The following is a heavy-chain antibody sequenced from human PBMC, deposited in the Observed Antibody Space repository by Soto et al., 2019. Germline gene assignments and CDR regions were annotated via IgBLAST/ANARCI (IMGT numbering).Heavy chain of an antibody. CDR2: ISGSGGST. CDR3: AKVPFSLDTAMVFFDY. J-gene: IGHJ4*02. CDR1: GFTFSSYA. V-gene: IGHV3-23*01. D-gene: IGHD5-18*01. Sequence: GGSLRLSCAASGFTFSSYAMSWVRQAPGKGLEWVSAISGSGGSTYYADSVKGRFTISRDNSKNTLYLQMNSLRAEDTAVYYCAKVPFSLDTAMVFFDYWGQGTLVTVSS.